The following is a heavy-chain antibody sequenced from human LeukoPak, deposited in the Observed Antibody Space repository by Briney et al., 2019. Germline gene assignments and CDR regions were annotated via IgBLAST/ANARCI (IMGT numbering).Heavy chain of an antibody. V-gene: IGHV4-61*01. CDR1: GGSFSSGSYY. CDR2: IYYSGST. Sequence: PSETLSLTCTVSGGSFSSGSYYWSWIRQPPGKGLEWIGYIYYSGSTNYNPSLKSRVTISVDTSKNQFSLKLSSVTAADTAVYYCARGLDYGDGFDYWGQGTLVTVSS. J-gene: IGHJ4*02. CDR3: ARGLDYGDGFDY. D-gene: IGHD4-17*01.